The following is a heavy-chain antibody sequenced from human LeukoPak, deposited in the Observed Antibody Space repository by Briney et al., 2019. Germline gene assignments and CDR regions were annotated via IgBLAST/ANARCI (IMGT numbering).Heavy chain of an antibody. J-gene: IGHJ4*02. Sequence: GGSLRLSCAASGFTFTSYAMSWVRQAPGKGLGWVSAISSSGGTTYYADSVKGRFTISRDNSKNTLYMQMHSLRAEDTAVYYCAKALGSIVVTTTDYWGQGTLVTVSS. V-gene: IGHV3-23*01. D-gene: IGHD5-12*01. CDR3: AKALGSIVVTTTDY. CDR2: ISSSGGTT. CDR1: GFTFTSYA.